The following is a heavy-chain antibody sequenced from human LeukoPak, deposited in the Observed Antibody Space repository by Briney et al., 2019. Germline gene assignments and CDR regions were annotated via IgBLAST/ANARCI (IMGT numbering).Heavy chain of an antibody. J-gene: IGHJ4*02. Sequence: GASVKVSCNASGGTFSSYAISWVRQAPGQGLEWMGGIIPIFGTANYAQKFQGRVTITADKSTSTAYMELSSLRSEDTAVYYCATVTGYMIEDYFDYWGQGTLVTVSS. CDR1: GGTFSSYA. CDR2: IIPIFGTA. D-gene: IGHD3-22*01. CDR3: ATVTGYMIEDYFDY. V-gene: IGHV1-69*06.